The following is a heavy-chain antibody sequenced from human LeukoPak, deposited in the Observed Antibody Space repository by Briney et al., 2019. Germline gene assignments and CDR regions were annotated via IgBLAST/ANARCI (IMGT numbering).Heavy chain of an antibody. CDR1: GSTFSNDW. CDR3: AGRWSFDY. Sequence: GGSLRLSCAVSGSTFSNDWMHWVRRAPGKGLVWVSRISSDGTTTNYADSVKGRFTISRDNAKNTLYLQMDSLRAEDTAVYYCAGRWSFDYWGQGTLVTVSS. J-gene: IGHJ4*02. CDR2: ISSDGTTT. D-gene: IGHD2-15*01. V-gene: IGHV3-74*01.